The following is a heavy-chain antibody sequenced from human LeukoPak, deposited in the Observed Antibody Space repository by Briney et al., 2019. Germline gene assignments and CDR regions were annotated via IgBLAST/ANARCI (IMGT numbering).Heavy chain of an antibody. Sequence: GASVKVSCKASGYTFTSYVISWVRQAPGQGLEWMGWIGAYNGNTNYAPKLQGRVTMTTDTSTSTAYMELRSLRSDDTAVYYCARETRYSSGWYIDYWGQGTLVTVSS. CDR2: IGAYNGNT. D-gene: IGHD6-19*01. CDR3: ARETRYSSGWYIDY. J-gene: IGHJ4*02. V-gene: IGHV1-18*01. CDR1: GYTFTSYV.